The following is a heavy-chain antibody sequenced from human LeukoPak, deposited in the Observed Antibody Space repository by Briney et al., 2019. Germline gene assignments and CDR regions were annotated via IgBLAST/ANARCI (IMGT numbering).Heavy chain of an antibody. CDR2: ISGSGGST. CDR3: AKDGLVWYYYDSSGPDAFDI. V-gene: IGHV3-23*01. Sequence: GGSLRLSCAASGFTFSSYGMSWVRQAPGKGLEWVSAISGSGGSTYYADSVKGRFTISRDNSKNTLYLQMNSLRAEDAAVYYCAKDGLVWYYYDSSGPDAFDIWGQGTMVTVSS. CDR1: GFTFSSYG. J-gene: IGHJ3*02. D-gene: IGHD3-22*01.